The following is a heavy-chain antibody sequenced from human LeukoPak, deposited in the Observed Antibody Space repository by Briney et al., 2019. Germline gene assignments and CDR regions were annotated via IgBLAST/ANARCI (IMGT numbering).Heavy chain of an antibody. V-gene: IGHV1-69*06. D-gene: IGHD5-12*01. CDR1: GGTFSSYA. Sequence: SVKVSCKASGGTFSSYAISWVRQAPGHGLEWMGGIIPIFGTANYAQKFQGRVTITADKSTSTAYMELSSLRSEDTAVYYCARGPIVATIKPRYYFDYWGQGTLVTVSS. CDR2: IIPIFGTA. CDR3: ARGPIVATIKPRYYFDY. J-gene: IGHJ4*02.